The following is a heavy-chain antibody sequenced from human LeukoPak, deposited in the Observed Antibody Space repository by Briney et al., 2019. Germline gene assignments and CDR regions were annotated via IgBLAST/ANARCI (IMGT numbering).Heavy chain of an antibody. D-gene: IGHD2-2*01. CDR1: GDSISSYY. Sequence: PSETLSLTCTVSGDSISSYYWSWIRQPAGKGLEWIGRIYTSGSTNYNPSLKSRVTMSVDTSKNQFSLKLSSVTAADTAVYYCARARCSSTSCPLDYWGQGTLVTVSS. CDR3: ARARCSSTSCPLDY. V-gene: IGHV4-4*07. CDR2: IYTSGST. J-gene: IGHJ4*02.